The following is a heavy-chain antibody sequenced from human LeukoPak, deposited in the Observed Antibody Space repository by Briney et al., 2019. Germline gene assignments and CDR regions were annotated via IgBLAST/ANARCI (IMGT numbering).Heavy chain of an antibody. J-gene: IGHJ2*01. CDR2: IYYSGIT. D-gene: IGHD4-17*01. Sequence: PSETLSLTCTVSGGSFSSSRYYWGWIRQPPGKGLEWIGRIYYSGITYYDPSLKSRVTISVDTSKNQFSLKLRSVTAADTAVYYCARDYGDIPPDWYYDLWGRGTLVTVSS. CDR1: GGSFSSSRYY. CDR3: ARDYGDIPPDWYYDL. V-gene: IGHV4-39*07.